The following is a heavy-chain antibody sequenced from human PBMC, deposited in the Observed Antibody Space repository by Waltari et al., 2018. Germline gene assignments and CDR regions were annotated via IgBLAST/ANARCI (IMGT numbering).Heavy chain of an antibody. CDR2: ISSSSSTI. Sequence: LEWVSYISSSSSTIYYADSVKGRFTISRDNAKNSLYLQMNSLRAEDTAVYYCARDREYCSSTSCYADRGMDVWGKGTTVTVSS. J-gene: IGHJ6*03. V-gene: IGHV3-48*04. CDR3: ARDREYCSSTSCYADRGMDV. D-gene: IGHD2-2*01.